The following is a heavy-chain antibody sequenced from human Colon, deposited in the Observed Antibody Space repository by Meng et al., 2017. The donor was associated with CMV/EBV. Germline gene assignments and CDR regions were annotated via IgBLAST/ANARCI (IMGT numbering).Heavy chain of an antibody. D-gene: IGHD3-3*01. CDR3: ATVVRFPVGGHFYYHGMDV. CDR1: GFTFNRNS. CDR2: ISSSGSTI. Sequence: GESLKISCAASGFTFNRNSMNWVRQAPGKGLEWVSYISSSGSTIHYADSVKGRFTISRDNVKNSLYLHMNSLRAEDTAAYYCATVVRFPVGGHFYYHGMDVWGQGTTVTVSS. J-gene: IGHJ6*02. V-gene: IGHV3-48*03.